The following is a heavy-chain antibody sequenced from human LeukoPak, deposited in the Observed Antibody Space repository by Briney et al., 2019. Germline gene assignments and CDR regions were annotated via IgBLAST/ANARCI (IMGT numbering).Heavy chain of an antibody. CDR3: ARVNINNWHSCDY. D-gene: IGHD1-1*01. J-gene: IGHJ4*02. Sequence: GGSLRLSCAASGFTFSSYWMNWARQAPGKGLEWVASINHNGNVNYYVDSVKGRFTISRDNAENSLYLQMSNLRAEDTAVYYCARVNINNWHSCDYWGQGTLVTVSS. V-gene: IGHV3-7*03. CDR2: INHNGNVN. CDR1: GFTFSSYW.